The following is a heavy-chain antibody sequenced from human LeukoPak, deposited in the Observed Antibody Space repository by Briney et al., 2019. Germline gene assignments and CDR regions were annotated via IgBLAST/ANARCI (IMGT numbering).Heavy chain of an antibody. V-gene: IGHV4-59*01. D-gene: IGHD1-26*01. CDR3: ARGVAGSGSTPKY. CDR1: SGSINGYY. Sequence: SETLSLTCTVSSGSINGYYWSWIRQPPGKGLEWVGYISYSGSTNYNPSLKSRVTISVDTSKNQFSLKLSSVTAADTAIYYCARGVAGSGSTPKYWGQGTLVTVSS. J-gene: IGHJ4*02. CDR2: ISYSGST.